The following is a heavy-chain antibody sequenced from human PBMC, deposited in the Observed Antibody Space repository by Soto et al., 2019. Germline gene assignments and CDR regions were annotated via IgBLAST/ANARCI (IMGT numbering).Heavy chain of an antibody. D-gene: IGHD6-19*01. CDR3: ARSSDSSGWYLYYGMDV. CDR2: IIPIFGTA. Sequence: QVQLVQSGAEVKKPGSSVKVSCKASGGTFSSYAISWVRQAPGQGLEWMGGIIPIFGTANYAQKFQGRVTITADESTRTACMELSSMRSEDTAVYYCARSSDSSGWYLYYGMDVWGQGTTVTVSS. V-gene: IGHV1-69*01. J-gene: IGHJ6*02. CDR1: GGTFSSYA.